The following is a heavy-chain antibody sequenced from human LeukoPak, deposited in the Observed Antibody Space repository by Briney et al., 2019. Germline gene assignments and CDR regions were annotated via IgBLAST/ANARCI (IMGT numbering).Heavy chain of an antibody. CDR2: ISAYNGNT. CDR1: GYTFTSYG. D-gene: IGHD6-6*01. V-gene: IGHV1-18*01. J-gene: IGHJ6*03. Sequence: ASVKVSCKASGYTFTSYGISWVRQAPGQGLEWMGWISAYNGNTNYAQKLQGRVTMTTDTSTSTAYMELRSLRSDDTAVYYCARDWSIAARSRHYYYYYMDVWGKGTTVTVSS. CDR3: ARDWSIAARSRHYYYYYMDV.